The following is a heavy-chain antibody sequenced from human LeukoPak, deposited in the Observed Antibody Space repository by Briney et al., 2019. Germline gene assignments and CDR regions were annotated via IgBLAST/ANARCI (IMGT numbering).Heavy chain of an antibody. CDR1: GITLSNYG. Sequence: GGSLRLSCAVSGITLSNYGMSWVRQAPGKGLEWVAGLSGSGGGTNYAGSVKGRFTISRDNSKNTLYLQMNSLRAEDVAVYFCAKNSGYNWQYFFGYWGQGTLVTVSS. CDR3: AKNSGYNWQYFFGY. D-gene: IGHD6-25*01. J-gene: IGHJ4*02. V-gene: IGHV3-23*01. CDR2: LSGSGGGT.